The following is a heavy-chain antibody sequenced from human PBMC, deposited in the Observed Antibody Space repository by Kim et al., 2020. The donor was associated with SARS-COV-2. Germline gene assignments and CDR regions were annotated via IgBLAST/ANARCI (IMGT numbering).Heavy chain of an antibody. J-gene: IGHJ6*03. D-gene: IGHD3-10*01. V-gene: IGHV4-59*01. CDR1: GGSISSYY. Sequence: SETLSLTCTVSGGSISSYYWSWIRQPPGKGLEWIGYIYYSGSTNYNPSLKSRVTISVDTSKNQFSLKLSSVTAADTAVYYCAREAYRTMVQGVIINYYYDMDVCGKGTTVTVSS. CDR2: IYYSGST. CDR3: AREAYRTMVQGVIINYYYDMDV.